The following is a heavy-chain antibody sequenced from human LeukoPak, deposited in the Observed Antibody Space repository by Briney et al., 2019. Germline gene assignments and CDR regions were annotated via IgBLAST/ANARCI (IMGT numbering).Heavy chain of an antibody. CDR1: GFTFSDYY. D-gene: IGHD3-16*02. Sequence: GGSLRLSCTATGFTFSDYYMSWIRQAPGKGLEWVSYISSSGSTIYYADSVKGRFTISRDNAKNSLYLQMNSLRAEDTAVYYCAREHYDYVWVSYRYKGYYFDYWGQGTLVTVSS. V-gene: IGHV3-11*01. CDR2: ISSSGSTI. CDR3: AREHYDYVWVSYRYKGYYFDY. J-gene: IGHJ4*02.